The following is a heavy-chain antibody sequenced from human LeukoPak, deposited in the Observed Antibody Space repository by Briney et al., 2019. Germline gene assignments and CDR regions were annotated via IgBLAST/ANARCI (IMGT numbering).Heavy chain of an antibody. CDR2: INPSSGST. CDR3: ARDFSSGWSGGGY. CDR1: GYTFTSYY. J-gene: IGHJ4*02. V-gene: IGHV1-46*01. Sequence: ASVKVSCKASGYTFTSYYMHWVRQAPGQGLEWMGIINPSSGSTSYAQKFQGRVTMTRDMSTSTVYMELSSLRSEDTAVYYCARDFSSGWSGGGYWGQGTLVTVSS. D-gene: IGHD6-19*01.